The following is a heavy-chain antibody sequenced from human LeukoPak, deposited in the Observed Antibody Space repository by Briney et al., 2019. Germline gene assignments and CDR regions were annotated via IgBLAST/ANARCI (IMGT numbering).Heavy chain of an antibody. J-gene: IGHJ4*02. CDR2: ISVSGNT. V-gene: IGHV3-23*01. Sequence: PGGSLRLSCAASGFTLSSYAMSWVRQGPGKGLEWVSAISVSGNTYHADSVKGRFTISRDSSKNTLYLQMNSLRAGDAAVYYCAKDRVGAMLYFDSWGQGTLVTVSS. D-gene: IGHD1-26*01. CDR3: AKDRVGAMLYFDS. CDR1: GFTLSSYA.